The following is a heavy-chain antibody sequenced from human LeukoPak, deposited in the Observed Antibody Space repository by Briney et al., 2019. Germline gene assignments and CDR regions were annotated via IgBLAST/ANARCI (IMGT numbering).Heavy chain of an antibody. J-gene: IGHJ4*02. D-gene: IGHD3-10*01. Sequence: SETLSLTCTVSGGSLSSGDYYWSWIRQPPGKGLEWIGYIYYSGSTYYNPSLKGRVTISVNTSKNQFSLKLSSVTAADTAVYYCARDGLYGSGIWGQGTLVTVSS. CDR3: ARDGLYGSGI. CDR2: IYYSGST. CDR1: GGSLSSGDYY. V-gene: IGHV4-30-4*01.